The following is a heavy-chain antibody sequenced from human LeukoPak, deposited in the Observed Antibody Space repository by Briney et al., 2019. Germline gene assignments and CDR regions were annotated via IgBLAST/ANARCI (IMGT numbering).Heavy chain of an antibody. V-gene: IGHV1-2*02. J-gene: IGHJ4*02. CDR3: ATSQASYYHDSSGYIDY. CDR1: GYTFTGYY. CDR2: INPNSGGT. D-gene: IGHD3-22*01. Sequence: RASVKVSCKASGYTFTGYYMHWVRQAPGQGLEWMGWINPNSGGTNYAQKFQGRVTMTRDTSISTAYMELSRLRSDDTAVYYCATSQASYYHDSSGYIDYWGQGTLVTVSS.